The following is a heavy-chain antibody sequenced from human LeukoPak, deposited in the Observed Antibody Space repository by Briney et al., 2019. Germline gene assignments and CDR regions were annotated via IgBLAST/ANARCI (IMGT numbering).Heavy chain of an antibody. CDR2: ISSSGSTI. D-gene: IGHD1-26*01. V-gene: IGHV3-48*03. CDR1: GFTFGSDE. CDR3: ARDLRIVSGSYLDY. Sequence: GGSRRPSCAAAGFTFGSDEVDWDRPAPGEGLGWVAYISSSGSTIYYGDSGTGRFISPRDHTKKSTCLQVNCLRTAGPAIYYCARDLRIVSGSYLDYWGQGTLVTVSS. J-gene: IGHJ4*02.